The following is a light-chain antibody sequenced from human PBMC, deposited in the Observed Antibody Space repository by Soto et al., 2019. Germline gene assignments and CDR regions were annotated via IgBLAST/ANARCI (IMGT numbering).Light chain of an antibody. CDR2: ENN. CDR1: SSNIGNNY. Sequence: QAVVTQPPSVSAAPGQKVTISCSGSSSNIGNNYVSWYQQLPGTAPKLLIYENNKRPSGIPDRFSGSKSGTSATLGITGLQTGDEADYYCGTWDSNRSAVVFGGGTKLTVL. J-gene: IGLJ2*01. V-gene: IGLV1-51*02. CDR3: GTWDSNRSAVV.